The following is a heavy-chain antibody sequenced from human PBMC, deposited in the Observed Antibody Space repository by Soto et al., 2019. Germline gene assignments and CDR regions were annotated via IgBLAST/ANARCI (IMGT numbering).Heavy chain of an antibody. J-gene: IGHJ4*02. D-gene: IGHD2-2*01. V-gene: IGHV3-23*01. Sequence: GGSLRLSCAASGFIFCNYAMTWVRQTPGKGLEWVSTIGGAGTFYGDSVKGRFTISRDDFQNTLYLQMNSLRVEDTAVYYCAKGTTTLDYWGLGTLVTVSS. CDR2: IGGAGT. CDR1: GFIFCNYA. CDR3: AKGTTTLDY.